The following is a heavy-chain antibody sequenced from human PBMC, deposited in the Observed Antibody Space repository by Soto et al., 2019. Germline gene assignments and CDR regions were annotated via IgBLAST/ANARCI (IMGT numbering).Heavy chain of an antibody. J-gene: IGHJ4*02. Sequence: SETLSLTCIVSGESISVTIYYWCWIRQPPGKGLEWIGSIYYSGSTYYNPSLKSRVTISVDTSKNHFSLKLTSVTAADTAVYYCARPGGSGWYYFDSWGQGSQVTVS. CDR1: GESISVTIYY. V-gene: IGHV4-39*02. CDR2: IYYSGST. D-gene: IGHD6-13*01. CDR3: ARPGGSGWYYFDS.